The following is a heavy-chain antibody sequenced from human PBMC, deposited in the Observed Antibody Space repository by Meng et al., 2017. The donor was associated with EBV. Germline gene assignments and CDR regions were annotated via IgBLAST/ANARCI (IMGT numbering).Heavy chain of an antibody. CDR2: IRSKAKSYAT. J-gene: IGHJ4*02. CDR1: GFTFSGSA. D-gene: IGHD2-2*01. V-gene: IGHV3-73*02. CDR3: TRMSSPLDY. Sequence: VSRGGAGGGLVQPRGSLNLSCAASGFTFSGSAMHWVRQASGKGLEWVGRIRSKAKSYATAYAASVKGRFTISRDDSKNTAYLQMNSLKTEDTAVYYCTRMSSPLDYWGQGTLVTVSS.